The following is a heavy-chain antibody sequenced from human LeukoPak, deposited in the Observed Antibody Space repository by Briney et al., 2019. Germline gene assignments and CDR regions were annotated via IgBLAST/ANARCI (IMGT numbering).Heavy chain of an antibody. J-gene: IGHJ6*03. CDR3: ARGGRAPRYYNYMDV. V-gene: IGHV4-59*01. CDR1: GGSISSYY. CDR2: IYYSGST. Sequence: KPSETLSLTCTVSGGSISSYYWSWIRQPPGKGLEWIGYIYYSGSTNYNPSLKSRVTISVDTSKNQFPLKLSSVTAADTAVYYCARGGRAPRYYNYMDVWGKGTTVTVSS. D-gene: IGHD3-10*01.